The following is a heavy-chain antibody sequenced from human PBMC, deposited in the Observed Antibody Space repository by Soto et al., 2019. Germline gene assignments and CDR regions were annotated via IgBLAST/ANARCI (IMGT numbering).Heavy chain of an antibody. CDR1: GGTFSSYA. CDR3: ASKLGYCSSTSCYEGYFQH. V-gene: IGHV1-69*13. Sequence: ASVKVSCKASGGTFSSYAISWVRQAPGQGLEWMGGIIPIFGTANYAQKFQGRVTITADESTSTAYMELSSLRSEDTAVYYCASKLGYCSSTSCYEGYFQHWGQGTLVTVSS. D-gene: IGHD2-2*01. CDR2: IIPIFGTA. J-gene: IGHJ1*01.